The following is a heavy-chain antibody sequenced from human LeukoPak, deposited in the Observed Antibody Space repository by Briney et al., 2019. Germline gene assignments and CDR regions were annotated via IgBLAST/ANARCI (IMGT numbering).Heavy chain of an antibody. CDR2: ISYDGSNK. CDR1: GFTFSSYG. D-gene: IGHD3-3*01. CDR3: ARDYYDFWSGYYGGYYYYYMDV. Sequence: PGGSLRLSCAASGFTFSSYGMHWVRQAPGKGLEWVAVISYDGSNKYYADSVKGRFTISRDNSRNTLYLQMNSLRAEDTAVYYCARDYYDFWSGYYGGYYYYYMDVWGKGTTVTVSS. J-gene: IGHJ6*03. V-gene: IGHV3-30*03.